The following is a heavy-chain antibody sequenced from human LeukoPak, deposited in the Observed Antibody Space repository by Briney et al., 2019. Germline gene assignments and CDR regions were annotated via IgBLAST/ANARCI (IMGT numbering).Heavy chain of an antibody. CDR2: ISDTGMTI. V-gene: IGHV3-11*04. D-gene: IGHD1-7*01. CDR1: GFSINAYY. Sequence: GGSLSLSCEASGFSINAYYLNWIRQAPGKGLEWVSYISDTGMTIKYADSVKGRFTISKDTAKNSFYLQMDSLRDEDTAVYYCVTDLNWNYGDPPYWGQGGLVAVST. J-gene: IGHJ4*02. CDR3: VTDLNWNYGDPPY.